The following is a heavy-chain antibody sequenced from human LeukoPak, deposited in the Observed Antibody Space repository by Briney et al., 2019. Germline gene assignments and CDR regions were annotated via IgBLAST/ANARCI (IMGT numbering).Heavy chain of an antibody. Sequence: SETLSLTCSVSGGSVSSGSYYWSWIRQPPGEGLEWIGHISYSGSTKYNPSLKSRVTISVDTSKNQFSLKLRSVTAADTAVYYCASVHPSAAIGSWGQGTLVTVSS. D-gene: IGHD2-2*01. CDR1: GGSVSSGSYY. J-gene: IGHJ5*02. CDR2: ISYSGST. CDR3: ASVHPSAAIGS. V-gene: IGHV4-61*01.